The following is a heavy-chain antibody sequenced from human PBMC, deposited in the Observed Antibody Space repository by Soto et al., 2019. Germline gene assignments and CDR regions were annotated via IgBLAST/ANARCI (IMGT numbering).Heavy chain of an antibody. Sequence: QAQLVESGGGVVQPGRSLRLSCEVSGFRFSSYGVHWVRQAPGKGLEWVALISDDGRNTFYPDSVKGRFSISRDNSKNPVDPQMNSPRAEDTAVYYCAKGPRGNGDVTHYYNGMDVWGQGTTVTVSS. CDR2: ISDDGRNT. CDR1: GFRFSSYG. V-gene: IGHV3-30*18. CDR3: AKGPRGNGDVTHYYNGMDV. J-gene: IGHJ6*02. D-gene: IGHD4-17*01.